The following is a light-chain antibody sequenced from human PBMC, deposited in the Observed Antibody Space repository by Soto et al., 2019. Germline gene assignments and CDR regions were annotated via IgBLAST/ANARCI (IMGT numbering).Light chain of an antibody. Sequence: DIQMAQSPSSVSASVGDRVTITCRASQDIGSWLAWYQQKPGKAPELLIYAASNSQGGVPSRFSGSGSGTDFTIPISSLQPEDFATSYCQQANNFPWTFGQGTKVDIK. CDR1: QDIGSW. J-gene: IGKJ1*01. CDR3: QQANNFPWT. V-gene: IGKV1-12*01. CDR2: AAS.